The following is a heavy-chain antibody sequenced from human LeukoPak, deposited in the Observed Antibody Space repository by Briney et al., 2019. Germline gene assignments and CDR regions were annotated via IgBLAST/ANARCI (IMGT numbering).Heavy chain of an antibody. D-gene: IGHD6-19*01. J-gene: IGHJ4*02. CDR1: GFTFSSFG. V-gene: IGHV3-23*01. Sequence: QPGGSLRLSCTASGFTFSSFGMGWVRQAPGKGPEWVSTISGPGGSTFYADSVMGRFTISRDYSKNTLFLQMDSLRVEDTAVYYCAKSSGGWNAPTRDWGQGILVRVSS. CDR2: ISGPGGST. CDR3: AKSSGGWNAPTRD.